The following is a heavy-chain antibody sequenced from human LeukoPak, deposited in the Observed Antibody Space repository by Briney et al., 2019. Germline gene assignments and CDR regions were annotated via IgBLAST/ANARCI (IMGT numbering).Heavy chain of an antibody. V-gene: IGHV3-30*03. Sequence: PGGSLRLSCAASGFTFSSYGMHWVRQAPGKGLEWVAVISYDGSNKYYADSVKGRFTISRDNSKNTLYLQMNSRRAEDTAVYYCARDRGSYHAFDIWGQGTMVTVSS. D-gene: IGHD1-26*01. CDR2: ISYDGSNK. CDR3: ARDRGSYHAFDI. J-gene: IGHJ3*02. CDR1: GFTFSSYG.